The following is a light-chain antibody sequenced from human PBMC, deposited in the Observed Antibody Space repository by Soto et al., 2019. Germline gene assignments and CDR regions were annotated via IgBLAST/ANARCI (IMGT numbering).Light chain of an antibody. CDR1: SSDIGNYNY. J-gene: IGLJ1*01. Sequence: QSVLTQPASVSGSPGQSITISCTGTSSDIGNYNYVSWYQQHPGKAPKLMIYDVSNRPSGVSKRFSGSKSGYTASLTISGLQAEDEADYYCSSFTSSATDVFGTGTKLTVL. CDR3: SSFTSSATDV. CDR2: DVS. V-gene: IGLV2-14*01.